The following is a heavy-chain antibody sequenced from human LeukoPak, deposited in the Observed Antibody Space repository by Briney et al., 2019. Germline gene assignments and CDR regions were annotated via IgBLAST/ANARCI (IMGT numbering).Heavy chain of an antibody. CDR3: AKGFDWFDP. CDR1: GFTFRTYS. Sequence: GGSLRLSCAASGFTFRTYSMTWVRQAPGQGLEWVSSISRSSDTIYYRNSVKGRFTISRDDGKDSLYLQMNSLRDEDTAVYYCAKGFDWFDPWGQGTLVTVSS. J-gene: IGHJ5*02. CDR2: ISRSSDTI. V-gene: IGHV3-48*02.